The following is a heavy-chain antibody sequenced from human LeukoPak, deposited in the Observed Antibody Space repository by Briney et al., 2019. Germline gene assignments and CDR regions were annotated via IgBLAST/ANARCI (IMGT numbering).Heavy chain of an antibody. D-gene: IGHD3-22*01. V-gene: IGHV4-34*11. Sequence: SETLSLTCAVYGGSFSGYYWSWIRQPPGKGLEWIGYIDYSGSTNYNPSLKSRVTISVDTSKNQFSLNLNSVTAADTAVYFCARDEGSAYPFDYWGQGTLATVSS. J-gene: IGHJ4*02. CDR2: IDYSGST. CDR3: ARDEGSAYPFDY. CDR1: GGSFSGYY.